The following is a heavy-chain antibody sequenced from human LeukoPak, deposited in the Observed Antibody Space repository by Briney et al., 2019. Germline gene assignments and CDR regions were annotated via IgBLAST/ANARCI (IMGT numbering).Heavy chain of an antibody. D-gene: IGHD1-26*01. CDR2: INAGNVNT. V-gene: IGHV1-3*01. J-gene: IGHJ6*03. Sequence: GASVKVSCKASGYTFTDYTIHWLRQAPGQRLEWMGWINAGNVNTKYSQKFQGRVTMTEDTSTDTAYMELSSLRSEDTAVYYCATLRVGAMYYYYYMDVWGKGTTVTVSS. CDR3: ATLRVGAMYYYYYMDV. CDR1: GYTFTDYT.